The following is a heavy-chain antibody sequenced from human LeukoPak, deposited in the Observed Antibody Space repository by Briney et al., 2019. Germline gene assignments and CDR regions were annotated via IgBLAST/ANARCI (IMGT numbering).Heavy chain of an antibody. V-gene: IGHV5-51*01. J-gene: IGHJ4*02. Sequence: GEALKISCKGSGYSFTNYWLGWVRQMPGKGLEWMGIIYPGDSDTRYSPSFQGQVTISADKSISTAYLQRSSLKASDTAMYYCARQGHHRDQGPNYYWGQGTLVTVSS. CDR2: IYPGDSDT. CDR3: ARQGHHRDQGPNYY. D-gene: IGHD1-1*01. CDR1: GYSFTNYW.